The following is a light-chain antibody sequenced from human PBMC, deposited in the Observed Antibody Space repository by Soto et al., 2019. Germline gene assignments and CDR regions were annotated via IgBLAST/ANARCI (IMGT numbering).Light chain of an antibody. CDR3: QNYDSAPWT. J-gene: IGKJ1*01. CDR1: RDITDY. Sequence: DIQMTQSPTSLSASVVDRVTITCLASRDITDYLAWYQQKPGQVPKLLISAASTLQSGVPSRFTASGSGTDFTLTITGLRPEDFATYYCQNYDSAPWTFGQGTKGDIK. V-gene: IGKV1-27*01. CDR2: AAS.